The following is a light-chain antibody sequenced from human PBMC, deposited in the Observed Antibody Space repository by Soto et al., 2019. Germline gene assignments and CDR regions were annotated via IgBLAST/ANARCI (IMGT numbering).Light chain of an antibody. J-gene: IGKJ2*01. V-gene: IGKV1-39*01. CDR2: AAS. Sequence: DIQMNQSPYSLSASVRDRVTITCRASQSISSNFNWYQQKPGKAPKLLIYAASSMESGVPSRFSGSGSETHVTLTISILQPEDVATYYCQQSYSTPHTFGQRTKLEIK. CDR3: QQSYSTPHT. CDR1: QSISSN.